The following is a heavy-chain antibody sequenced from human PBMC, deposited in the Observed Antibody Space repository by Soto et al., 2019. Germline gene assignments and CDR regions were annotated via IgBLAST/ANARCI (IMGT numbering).Heavy chain of an antibody. V-gene: IGHV1-18*01. CDR1: GYTFTSYG. CDR3: ARGRYGDY. J-gene: IGHJ4*02. Sequence: QVHLVQSGAEVKKPGASVKVSCKASGYTFTSYGITWVRQAPGQGLEWMGWISAHNGNTDYAQKLQGRVIVTRDTSTSTASMELRSLRSDDTAVYYCARGRYGDYWGQRALVTVSS. CDR2: ISAHNGNT. D-gene: IGHD1-1*01.